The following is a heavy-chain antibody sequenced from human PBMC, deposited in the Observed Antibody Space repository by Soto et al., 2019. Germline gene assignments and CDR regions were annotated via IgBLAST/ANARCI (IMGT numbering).Heavy chain of an antibody. V-gene: IGHV4-59*01. CDR3: ARAGIAAAATGAFDI. Sequence: SETLSLTCTVSGGSISSYYWSWIRQPPGKGLEWIGYIYYSGSTNYNPSLKSRVTISVDTSKNQFSLKLSSVTAADTAVYYCARAGIAAAATGAFDIWGQGTMVTVSS. CDR2: IYYSGST. J-gene: IGHJ3*02. D-gene: IGHD6-13*01. CDR1: GGSISSYY.